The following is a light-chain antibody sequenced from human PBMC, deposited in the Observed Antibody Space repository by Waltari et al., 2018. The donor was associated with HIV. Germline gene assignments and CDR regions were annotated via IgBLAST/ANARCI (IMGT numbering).Light chain of an antibody. CDR1: QSISSW. Sequence: DFQMTQSPATLSASVGDRVTITCRASQSISSWLAWYQQKPGKAPKVLIYKASSLGSGVPSRFSGIGSGTEFTLTISSLQPADFATYYCQQYDSYPLTFGGGTKVEIK. J-gene: IGKJ4*01. V-gene: IGKV1-5*03. CDR2: KAS. CDR3: QQYDSYPLT.